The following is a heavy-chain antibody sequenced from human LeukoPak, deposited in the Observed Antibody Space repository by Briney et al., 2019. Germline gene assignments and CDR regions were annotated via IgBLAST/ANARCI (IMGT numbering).Heavy chain of an antibody. CDR2: IYHSGST. Sequence: SETLSLTCTVSGYSISSIYYWGWIRQPPGKGLEWIGSIYHSGSTYYNPSLKSRVTISVDTSKNQFSLKLSSVTAADTAVYYCASTRAGDYVTFFDYWGQGTLVTVSS. CDR1: GYSISSIYY. V-gene: IGHV4-38-2*02. J-gene: IGHJ4*02. CDR3: ASTRAGDYVTFFDY. D-gene: IGHD4-17*01.